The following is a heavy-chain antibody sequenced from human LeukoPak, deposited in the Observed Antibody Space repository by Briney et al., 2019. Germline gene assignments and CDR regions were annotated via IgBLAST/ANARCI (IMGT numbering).Heavy chain of an antibody. Sequence: SETLSLTCTVSGGSISSGGYYWSWIRQHPGKGLEWIGYIYYSGSTYYSPSLKSRVTISVDTSKNQFSLKLSSVTAADTAVYYCARDLLNEGNHLDYWGQGTLVTVSS. J-gene: IGHJ4*02. D-gene: IGHD4-23*01. V-gene: IGHV4-31*03. CDR1: GGSISSGGYY. CDR3: ARDLLNEGNHLDY. CDR2: IYYSGST.